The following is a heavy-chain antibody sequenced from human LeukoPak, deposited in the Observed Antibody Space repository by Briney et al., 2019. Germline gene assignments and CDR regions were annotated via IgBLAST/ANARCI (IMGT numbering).Heavy chain of an antibody. CDR3: ARGRIYFDY. Sequence: GGSLRLSCAASGFTFSGYEIHWVRQAPGKGLEWVSYISTSGSIINCADSVKGRFTISRDNAKNTLYLQMNSLTAEDTALYYCARGRIYFDYWGQGTPVTASS. J-gene: IGHJ4*02. CDR1: GFTFSGYE. V-gene: IGHV3-48*03. CDR2: ISTSGSII.